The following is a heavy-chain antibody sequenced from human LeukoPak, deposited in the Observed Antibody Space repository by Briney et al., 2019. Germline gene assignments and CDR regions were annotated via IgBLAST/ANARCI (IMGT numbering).Heavy chain of an antibody. CDR1: GFTFTGYY. V-gene: IGHV1-2*02. J-gene: IGHJ4*02. CDR2: INPNSGGT. Sequence: GASVKVSCKASGFTFTGYYMHWVRQAPGQGLEWMGWINPNSGGTNYAQKFQGRVTMTRDTSISTAYMELSRLRSDDTAVYYCARDLAAGFGESLYWGQGTLVTVSS. D-gene: IGHD3-10*01. CDR3: ARDLAAGFGESLY.